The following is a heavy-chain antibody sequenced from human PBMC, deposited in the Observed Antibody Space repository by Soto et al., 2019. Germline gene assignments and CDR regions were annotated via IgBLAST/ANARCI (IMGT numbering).Heavy chain of an antibody. D-gene: IGHD3-9*01. Sequence: SETLSLTCTVSGGSISSGGYYWSWIRQHPGKGLEWLGYIYYSGSTYYNPSLKSRVTISVDTSKNQFSLKLSSVTAADTAVYYCARVIYDILAGYPHAFDIWGQGTMVTVSS. CDR1: GGSISSGGYY. CDR2: IYYSGST. V-gene: IGHV4-31*03. CDR3: ARVIYDILAGYPHAFDI. J-gene: IGHJ3*02.